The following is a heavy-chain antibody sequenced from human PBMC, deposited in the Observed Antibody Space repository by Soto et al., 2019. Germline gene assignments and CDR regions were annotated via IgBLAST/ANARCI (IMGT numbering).Heavy chain of an antibody. J-gene: IGHJ4*02. CDR3: ARDALRGPRRGDLDY. CDR1: GYTFTSYG. CDR2: ISAYNGTT. D-gene: IGHD4-17*01. V-gene: IGHV1-18*01. Sequence: QVQLVQSGAEVKKPGASVKVSCKASGYTFTSYGISWVRQAPGQGLAWMGWISAYNGTTNYAQKHQGSVTMHTDTSTSAAYVELRSLRSDDTAVSYCARDALRGPRRGDLDYWGQGTLVTV.